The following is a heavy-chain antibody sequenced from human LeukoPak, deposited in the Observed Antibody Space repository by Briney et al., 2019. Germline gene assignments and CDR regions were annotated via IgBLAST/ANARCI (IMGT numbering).Heavy chain of an antibody. CDR1: GAFITNSHW. D-gene: IGHD3-3*01. CDR3: ARHPAGVPIWSGYIGYFDY. CDR2: IYHSGTT. V-gene: IGHV4-4*02. J-gene: IGHJ4*02. Sequence: PSGTLSLTCAVSGAFITNSHWWSWARQPPGKGLEWIGEIYHSGTTNYNPSLKSRVTMSVDKSKNQFSLKLSSVTAADTAVYYCARHPAGVPIWSGYIGYFDYWGQGTLVTVSS.